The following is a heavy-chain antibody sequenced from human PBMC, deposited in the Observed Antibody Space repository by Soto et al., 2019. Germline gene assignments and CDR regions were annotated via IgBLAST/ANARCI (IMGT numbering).Heavy chain of an antibody. V-gene: IGHV3-74*01. CDR2: INTDGSST. CDR3: VRDRWGLLPEY. CDR1: GFTFSTYW. J-gene: IGHJ4*02. D-gene: IGHD3-16*01. Sequence: EVQLVESGGGLVQPGGSLRLSCAASGFTFSTYWMHWVRQCPGKGLVLVSRINTDGSSTNYADSVKGRFTTSRDNAKNTLYLQMSSLRAEDTAVYYCVRDRWGLLPEYWGQGILVTVSS.